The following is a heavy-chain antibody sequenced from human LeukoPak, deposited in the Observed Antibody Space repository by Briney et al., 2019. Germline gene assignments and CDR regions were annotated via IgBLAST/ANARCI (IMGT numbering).Heavy chain of an antibody. J-gene: IGHJ4*02. D-gene: IGHD4-17*01. CDR2: ISSSSSYI. Sequence: GGSLRLSCAASGFTFSSYWMHWVRQAPGKGLEWVSSISSSSSYIYYADSVKGRFTISRDNAKNSLYLQMNSLRAEDTAVYYCARGQRPTVTTSGNDYWGQGTLVTVSS. CDR3: ARGQRPTVTTSGNDY. CDR1: GFTFSSYW. V-gene: IGHV3-21*01.